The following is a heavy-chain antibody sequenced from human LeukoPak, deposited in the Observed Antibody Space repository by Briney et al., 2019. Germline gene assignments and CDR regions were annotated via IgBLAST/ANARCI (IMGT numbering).Heavy chain of an antibody. CDR2: INSDGSST. CDR3: ARGPQRGAAANYYGMDV. CDR1: GFTLSNYW. D-gene: IGHD2-2*01. J-gene: IGHJ6*02. Sequence: GGSLRLSCAASGFTLSNYWMHWVRQAPGKGLVWVSRINSDGSSTSHADSVKGRFTISRDNAMSTLYLQMNSLRSEDTAVYYCARGPQRGAAANYYGMDVWGQGTTVTVSS. V-gene: IGHV3-74*01.